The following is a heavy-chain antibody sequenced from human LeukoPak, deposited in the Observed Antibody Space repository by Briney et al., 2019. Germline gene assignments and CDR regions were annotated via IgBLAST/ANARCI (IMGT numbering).Heavy chain of an antibody. J-gene: IGHJ4*02. V-gene: IGHV5-51*01. CDR1: GYSFTNYW. Sequence: GESLKISCKGSGYSFTNYWIGWVRQMPGEGLEWMGIIYPGDSDTRYSPSFQGQVTISADKSISTAYLQWSSLKASDTAMYYCARRSGSSWYGPDYWGQGTLVTVSS. CDR2: IYPGDSDT. CDR3: ARRSGSSWYGPDY. D-gene: IGHD6-13*01.